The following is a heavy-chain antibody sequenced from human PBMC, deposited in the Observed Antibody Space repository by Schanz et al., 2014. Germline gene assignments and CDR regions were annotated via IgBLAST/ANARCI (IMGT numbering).Heavy chain of an antibody. CDR1: GFTFSDYW. CDR2: ITGASDHI. CDR3: AKYRGYYRVSGSYRELEY. D-gene: IGHD3-10*01. Sequence: VQLVESGGGLVQPGGSLRLSCTASGFTFSDYWMSWVRQAPGKGLEWVSGITGASDHIDYAESVKGRFTISRDNSKNTLYLQMNSLRPEDTAVYYCAKYRGYYRVSGSYRELEYWGQGTLVTVSS. V-gene: IGHV3-23*04. J-gene: IGHJ4*02.